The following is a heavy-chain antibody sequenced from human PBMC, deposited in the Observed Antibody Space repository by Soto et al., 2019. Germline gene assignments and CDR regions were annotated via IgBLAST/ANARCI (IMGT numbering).Heavy chain of an antibody. CDR3: ARVNSYYDSSRFYGMDV. V-gene: IGHV1-46*01. D-gene: IGHD3-22*01. Sequence: ASVKVSCKASGYTFTSYYMHWVRQAPRQGLEWMGIINPSGGSTSYAQKFQGRVTMTRDTSTSTVYMELSSLRSEDTAVYYCARVNSYYDSSRFYGMDVWGQGPTVTVSS. CDR1: GYTFTSYY. CDR2: INPSGGST. J-gene: IGHJ6*02.